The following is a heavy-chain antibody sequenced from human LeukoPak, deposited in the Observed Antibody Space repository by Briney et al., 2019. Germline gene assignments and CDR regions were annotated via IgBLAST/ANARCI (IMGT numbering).Heavy chain of an antibody. D-gene: IGHD1-26*01. CDR2: ISGSGGST. CDR3: AKDPTIYRGSSYYFDY. J-gene: IGHJ4*02. CDR1: GFTFSSYA. V-gene: IGHV3-23*01. Sequence: PGGSLSLSCAASGFTFSSYAMSWVRQAPGKGLEWVSAISGSGGSTYYADSVKGRFTISRDNSKSTLYLQMNSLRAEDTAVYYCAKDPTIYRGSSYYFDYWGQGTLVTVSS.